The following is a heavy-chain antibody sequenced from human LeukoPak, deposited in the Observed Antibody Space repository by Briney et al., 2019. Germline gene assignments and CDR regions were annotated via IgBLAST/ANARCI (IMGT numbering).Heavy chain of an antibody. Sequence: AASVKVSRKASGGTFSSYAISWVRQAPGQGLEWMGGIIPIFGTANYAQKFQGRVTITADESTSTAYMELSSLGSEDTAVYYCARAGYYDSSGRSAFDPWGQGTLVTVSS. J-gene: IGHJ5*02. CDR2: IIPIFGTA. CDR3: ARAGYYDSSGRSAFDP. D-gene: IGHD3-22*01. CDR1: GGTFSSYA. V-gene: IGHV1-69*13.